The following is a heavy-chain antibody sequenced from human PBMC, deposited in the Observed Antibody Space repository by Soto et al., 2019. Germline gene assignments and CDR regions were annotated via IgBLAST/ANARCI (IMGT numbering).Heavy chain of an antibody. CDR2: IYYSGST. Sequence: SETLSLTCTVSGASISDYYWSWIRQSPGKGLEWIGYIYYSGSTNYNPSLKSRVTISVNTSKNQFSLKLSSVTAADTAVYFCARHRAYYYDSNGYYQSDFDYWGLGTLVTVSS. V-gene: IGHV4-59*08. J-gene: IGHJ4*02. CDR1: GASISDYY. D-gene: IGHD3-22*01. CDR3: ARHRAYYYDSNGYYQSDFDY.